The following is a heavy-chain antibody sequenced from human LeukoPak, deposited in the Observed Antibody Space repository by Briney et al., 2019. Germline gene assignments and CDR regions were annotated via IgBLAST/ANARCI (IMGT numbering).Heavy chain of an antibody. D-gene: IGHD1-26*01. CDR1: GFTFSSYS. Sequence: GGSLRLSCAASGFTFSSYSMNWVRQAPGKGLEWVSYISSSSSTIYYADSVKGRFTISRDNAKNSLYLQMNSLRAEDTAVYYCARGTIVGATTPEYFQHWGQGTLVIVSS. V-gene: IGHV3-48*01. CDR3: ARGTIVGATTPEYFQH. J-gene: IGHJ1*01. CDR2: ISSSSSTI.